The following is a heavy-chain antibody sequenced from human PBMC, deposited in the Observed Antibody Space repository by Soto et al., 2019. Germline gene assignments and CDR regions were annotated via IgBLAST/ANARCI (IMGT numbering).Heavy chain of an antibody. CDR2: INHSGST. CDR1: GGSFSGYY. V-gene: IGHV4-34*01. Sequence: QVQLQQWGAGLLKPSETLSLTCAVYGGSFSGYYWSWIRRPPGKGLEWIGEINHSGSTNYNPSLKSRVTISVDTSRIQFSLKLSSVTAADTAVYYCARIGGYCSGGSCYSYYYGMDVWGQGTTVTVSS. J-gene: IGHJ6*02. D-gene: IGHD2-15*01. CDR3: ARIGGYCSGGSCYSYYYGMDV.